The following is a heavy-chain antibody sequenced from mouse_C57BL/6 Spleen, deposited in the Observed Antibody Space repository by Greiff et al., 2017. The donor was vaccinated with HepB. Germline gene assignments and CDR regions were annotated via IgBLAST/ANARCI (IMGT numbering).Heavy chain of an antibody. V-gene: IGHV1-22*01. CDR2: INPNNGGT. D-gene: IGHD2-2*01. CDR1: GYTFTDYN. CDR3: ASNGYYFDY. Sequence: EVKLQESGPELVKPGASVKMSCKASGYTFTDYNMHWVKQSHGKSLEWIGYINPNNGGTSYNQKFKGKATLTVNKSSSTAYMELRSLTSEDSAVYYCASNGYYFDYWGQGTTLTVSS. J-gene: IGHJ2*01.